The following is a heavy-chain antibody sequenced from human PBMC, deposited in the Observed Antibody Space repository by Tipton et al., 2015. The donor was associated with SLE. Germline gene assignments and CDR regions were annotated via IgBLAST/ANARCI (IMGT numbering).Heavy chain of an antibody. V-gene: IGHV4-59*08. Sequence: LRLSCTVSGGSISSYYWSWIRQPPGKGLEWIGYIYYSGSTYYNPSLKSRVTISVDTSKNQFSLKLSSVTAADTVVYYCASHGTTADAFDIWGQGTMVTVSS. J-gene: IGHJ3*02. CDR3: ASHGTTADAFDI. CDR2: IYYSGST. CDR1: GGSISSYY. D-gene: IGHD1-1*01.